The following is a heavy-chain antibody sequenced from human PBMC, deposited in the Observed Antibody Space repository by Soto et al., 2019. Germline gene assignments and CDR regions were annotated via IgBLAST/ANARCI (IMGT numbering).Heavy chain of an antibody. V-gene: IGHV3-23*01. Sequence: EAQLLESGGGLVQPGGSLRLSCEASGLMFNTYAMTWVRQAPGKGLEWVATITRTGGGTYYADSVKGRFTISRDKSNNRLYLQMYSLRAEDTAVYFCANRPRYYNMDVWGQGTTVTVSS. J-gene: IGHJ6*02. CDR2: ITRTGGGT. D-gene: IGHD6-6*01. CDR3: ANRPRYYNMDV. CDR1: GLMFNTYA.